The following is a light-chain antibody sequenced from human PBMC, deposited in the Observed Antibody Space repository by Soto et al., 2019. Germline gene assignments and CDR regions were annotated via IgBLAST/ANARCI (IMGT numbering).Light chain of an antibody. Sequence: EIVMTQSPATLSVSPGERATLSCRASQSVSSNLAGYQQKPGQAPRLLIYGASTRAPGIPARFSGSGSGTEFTLTISSLQAEDFAVYYCQQYNNWPPLTFGGGTKVQI. V-gene: IGKV3-15*01. CDR3: QQYNNWPPLT. J-gene: IGKJ4*01. CDR1: QSVSSN. CDR2: GAS.